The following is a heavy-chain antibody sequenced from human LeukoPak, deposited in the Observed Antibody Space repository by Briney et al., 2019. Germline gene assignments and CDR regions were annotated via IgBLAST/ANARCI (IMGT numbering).Heavy chain of an antibody. D-gene: IGHD4-23*01. CDR1: GFPFSSYA. J-gene: IGHJ4*02. CDR3: ARGLRGLVGGNSYYFDY. Sequence: GGSLRLSCAASGFPFSSYAMNWVRQAPGKGLEWVSVIYSGGSTYYADSVKGRFTISRDNSKNTLYLQMNSLRAEDTAVYYCARGLRGLVGGNSYYFDYWGQGTLVTVSS. CDR2: IYSGGST. V-gene: IGHV3-53*01.